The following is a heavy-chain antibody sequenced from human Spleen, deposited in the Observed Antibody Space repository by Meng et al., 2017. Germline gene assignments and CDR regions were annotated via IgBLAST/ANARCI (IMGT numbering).Heavy chain of an antibody. CDR3: AKDATIFPLKDGFDY. Sequence: SCTVSGGSISSGSYYWSWIRQPAGKGLEWIGRIYTSGSTNYNPSLKSRVTISVDTSKNQFSLKLSSVTAAGTAVYYCAKDATIFPLKDGFDYWGQGTLVTVSS. D-gene: IGHD3-9*01. CDR2: IYTSGST. CDR1: GGSISSGSYY. J-gene: IGHJ4*02. V-gene: IGHV4-61*02.